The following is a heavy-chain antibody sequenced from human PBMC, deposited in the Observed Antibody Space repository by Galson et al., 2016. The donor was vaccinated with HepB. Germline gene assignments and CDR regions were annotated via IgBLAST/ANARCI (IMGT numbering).Heavy chain of an antibody. CDR1: GFSFSTFA. J-gene: IGHJ4*02. Sequence: SLRLSCAASGFSFSTFAMHWVRQAPGKGLESVALIAYDGSNQYHADSVQGRFTISRDNSKNTLLLQMNSLRMEDTATYYCVRDSVAGMDYGGQGTLVTVSS. V-gene: IGHV3-30-3*01. D-gene: IGHD6-19*01. CDR2: IAYDGSNQ. CDR3: VRDSVAGMDY.